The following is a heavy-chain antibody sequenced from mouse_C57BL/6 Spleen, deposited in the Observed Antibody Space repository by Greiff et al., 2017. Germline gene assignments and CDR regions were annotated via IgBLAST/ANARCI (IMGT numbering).Heavy chain of an antibody. CDR2: IYPGGGYT. Sequence: VQLQESGAELVRPGTSVKMSCKASGYTFTNYWIGWAKQRPGHGLEWIGDIYPGGGYTNYNEKFKGKATLTADKSSSTAYMQFSSLTSEDSAIYYCARRDYGSYFDYWGQGTTLTVSS. V-gene: IGHV1-63*01. CDR1: GYTFTNYW. CDR3: ARRDYGSYFDY. D-gene: IGHD1-1*01. J-gene: IGHJ2*01.